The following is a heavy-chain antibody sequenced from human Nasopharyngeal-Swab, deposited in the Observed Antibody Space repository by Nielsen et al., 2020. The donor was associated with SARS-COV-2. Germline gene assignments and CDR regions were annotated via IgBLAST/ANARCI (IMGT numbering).Heavy chain of an antibody. CDR3: ARVSYDILTGYWGFDY. Sequence: ASVKVSCKVSGYTFTSYAMNWVRQAPGQGLEWMGWINTNTGNPTYAQGFTGRFVFSLDTSVSTAYLQISSLKAEDTAVYYCARVSYDILTGYWGFDYWGQGTLVTVSS. CDR2: INTNTGNP. V-gene: IGHV7-4-1*02. CDR1: GYTFTSYA. J-gene: IGHJ4*02. D-gene: IGHD3-9*01.